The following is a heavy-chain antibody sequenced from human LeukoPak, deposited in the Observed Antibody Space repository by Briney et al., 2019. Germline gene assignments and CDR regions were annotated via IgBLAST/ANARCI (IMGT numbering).Heavy chain of an antibody. D-gene: IGHD6-19*01. Sequence: SETLSLTCAVYGGSYSGYYWSWIRQPAGKGLEWIGRIYTSGSTNYNPSLKSRVTMSVDTSKNQFSLKLSSVTAADTAVYYCARDEEQWLQFDYWGQGTLVTVSS. CDR1: GGSYSGYY. J-gene: IGHJ4*02. CDR3: ARDEEQWLQFDY. CDR2: IYTSGST. V-gene: IGHV4-4*07.